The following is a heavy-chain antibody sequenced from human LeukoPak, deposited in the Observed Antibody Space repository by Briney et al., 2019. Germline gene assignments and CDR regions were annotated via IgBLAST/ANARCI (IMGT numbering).Heavy chain of an antibody. D-gene: IGHD3-22*01. J-gene: IGHJ4*02. CDR3: ARGFDDYYDSSGYPLRDVNFDY. CDR1: GYTFAGYY. V-gene: IGHV1-2*02. Sequence: ASVKVSCKASGYTFAGYYIHWVRQAPGQGLEWMGWINPNSGGTNYAQKFQGRVTMTRDTSISTAYMELSRLRSDDTAVYYCARGFDDYYDSSGYPLRDVNFDYWGQGTLVTVSS. CDR2: INPNSGGT.